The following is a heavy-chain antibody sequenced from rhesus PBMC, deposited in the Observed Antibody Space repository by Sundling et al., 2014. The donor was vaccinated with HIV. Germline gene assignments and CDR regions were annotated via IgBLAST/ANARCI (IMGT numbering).Heavy chain of an antibody. CDR2: ISGSGGNT. CDR3: ARMVGLYFDY. D-gene: IGHD4-4*01. J-gene: IGHJ4*01. V-gene: IGHV4-173*01. Sequence: QVQLQESGPGLVKPSETLSLTCTVSNYSISRGYYWGWIRQPPGKGLEWIGRISGSGGNTDYNPSLKRRVAISTDRSKKQFSLKLASVTAADTAVYYCARMVGLYFDYWGQGVLVTVSS. CDR1: NYSISRGYY.